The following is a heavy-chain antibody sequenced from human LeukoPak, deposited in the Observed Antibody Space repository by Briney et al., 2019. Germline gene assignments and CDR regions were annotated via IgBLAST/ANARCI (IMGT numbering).Heavy chain of an antibody. J-gene: IGHJ6*02. V-gene: IGHV3-48*01. CDR1: GFTFSTYS. Sequence: GGSLRLSCAASGFTFSTYSMNWVRQAPGKGLEWVSYISSSSSTIYYADSVKGRFTISRDNAKNSLYLQMNSLRAEDTAVYYCATEMATRQYYAMDVWGQGTTVTVSS. CDR3: ATEMATRQYYAMDV. CDR2: ISSSSSTI. D-gene: IGHD5-24*01.